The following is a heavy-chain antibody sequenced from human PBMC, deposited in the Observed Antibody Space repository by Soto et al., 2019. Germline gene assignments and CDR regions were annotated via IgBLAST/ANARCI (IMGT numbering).Heavy chain of an antibody. CDR2: FSAGST. V-gene: IGHV3-23*01. CDR1: GFSFANYA. Sequence: EVQLLESGGGFIQPGGSLIISCAASGFSFANYAMSWVRQAPGKGLEWISAFSAGSTYYADSVRGRFTISRDNSKNTLYLQMNSLRAEDTAIYYCAKVSVTGYSSFDYWGHGTLVTVS. D-gene: IGHD3-9*01. CDR3: AKVSVTGYSSFDY. J-gene: IGHJ4*01.